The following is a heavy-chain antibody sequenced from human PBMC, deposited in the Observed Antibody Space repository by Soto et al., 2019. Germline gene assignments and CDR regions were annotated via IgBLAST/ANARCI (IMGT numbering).Heavy chain of an antibody. CDR2: VSSYNGNT. Sequence: QVQLVQSGPEVKKPGASVTVSCKTSGYTFTDHGIDWVRQAPGQGLEWVGWVSSYNGNTNYAYNLKDRVIMTTDASTSTAYMELSGLRSDDTAVYYCAREVEVSYSPADFWGQGTPVTVSS. D-gene: IGHD3-10*01. CDR1: GYTFTDHG. J-gene: IGHJ4*02. V-gene: IGHV1-18*01. CDR3: AREVEVSYSPADF.